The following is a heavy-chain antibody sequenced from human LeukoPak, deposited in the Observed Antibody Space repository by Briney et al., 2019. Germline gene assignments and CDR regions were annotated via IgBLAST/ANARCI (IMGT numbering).Heavy chain of an antibody. CDR3: AKDVPEHSSPLLQDYGGFYY. CDR1: GFTFNIYD. D-gene: IGHD6-6*01. CDR2: ISYDGSKK. V-gene: IGHV3-30*18. Sequence: GRSLRLSCAASGFTFNIYDMHWVRQSPAKGLEWVADISYDGSKKYYADSVKGRFTISRDNSKNTLYLQMNSSRAEDTAVYYCAKDVPEHSSPLLQDYGGFYYSGQGAPVTVSS. J-gene: IGHJ4*02.